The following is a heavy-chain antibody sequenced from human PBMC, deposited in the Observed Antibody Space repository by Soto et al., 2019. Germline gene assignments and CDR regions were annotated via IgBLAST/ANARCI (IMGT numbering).Heavy chain of an antibody. CDR2: IYYSGTT. CDR1: GGSISNGGYY. V-gene: IGHV4-31*03. Sequence: QVQLQESGPGLLKPSQTLSLTCTVSGGSISNGGYYWSWIRQQPGKGLEWIGNIYYSGTTFYNPSLKSRLTMSVGTSKRQFSLKLRSVTAADAAVYYCARADIFNYFYGMDVWGQGTTVTVSS. CDR3: ARADIFNYFYGMDV. D-gene: IGHD2-21*01. J-gene: IGHJ6*02.